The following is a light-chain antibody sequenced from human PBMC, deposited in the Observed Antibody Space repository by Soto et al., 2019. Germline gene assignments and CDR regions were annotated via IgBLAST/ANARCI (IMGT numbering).Light chain of an antibody. Sequence: DIQMTQSPSTLSASVGDRVTISCRASQSISDWLAWYQQKPGKAPKLLIYDVSSLESGVPSRFSGSGSGTEFTLTIRSLQPDDFATYYCQHYNSYSEAFGQGTKVDIK. CDR3: QHYNSYSEA. J-gene: IGKJ1*01. V-gene: IGKV1-5*01. CDR1: QSISDW. CDR2: DVS.